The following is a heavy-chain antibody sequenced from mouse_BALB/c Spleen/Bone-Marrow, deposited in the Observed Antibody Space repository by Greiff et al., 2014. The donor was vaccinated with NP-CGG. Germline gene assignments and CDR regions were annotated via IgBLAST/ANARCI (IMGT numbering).Heavy chain of an antibody. V-gene: IGHV5-12*02. D-gene: IGHD1-1*01. J-gene: IGHJ2*01. CDR2: ISNGGGST. CDR1: GFSFSDYY. Sequence: VQLKESGGGLVQPGGSLKLSCATSGFSFSDYYMYWIRQTPEKRLEWVAYISNGGGSTYYPDTVKGRFTISRGNAKNTLYLQMSRLKSEDTAMYYCARLGDYSYFDYWGQGTTLTVSS. CDR3: ARLGDYSYFDY.